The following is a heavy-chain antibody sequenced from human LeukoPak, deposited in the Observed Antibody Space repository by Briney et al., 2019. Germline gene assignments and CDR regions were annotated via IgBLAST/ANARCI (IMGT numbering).Heavy chain of an antibody. V-gene: IGHV3-7*01. CDR3: AKDLLEWLSPPAFDP. D-gene: IGHD3-3*01. J-gene: IGHJ5*02. Sequence: GGSLRLSCAASGFTFSSYWMSWVRQAPGKGLEWVANIKQDGSEKYYVDSVKGRFTISRDNSKNTLYLQMNSLRAEDTAVYYCAKDLLEWLSPPAFDPWGQGTLVTVSS. CDR2: IKQDGSEK. CDR1: GFTFSSYW.